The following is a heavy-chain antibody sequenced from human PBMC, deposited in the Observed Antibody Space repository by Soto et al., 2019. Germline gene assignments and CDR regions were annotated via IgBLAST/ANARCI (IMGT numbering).Heavy chain of an antibody. D-gene: IGHD6-13*01. V-gene: IGHV4-39*01. CDR3: ARHKDTSSRYLLPDN. CDR1: GGSIISGSYY. J-gene: IGHJ4*02. CDR2: IYYRGNT. Sequence: SETLSLTCTVSGGSIISGSYYWVWIRQSPGKGLEWIGSIYYRGNTYYNPSLKSRVTISVDTSKHQFSLKMSSVTATDTAVYYCARHKDTSSRYLLPDNWGQGTLVTVSS.